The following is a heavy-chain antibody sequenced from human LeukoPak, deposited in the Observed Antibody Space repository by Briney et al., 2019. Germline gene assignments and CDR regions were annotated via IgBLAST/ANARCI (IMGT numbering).Heavy chain of an antibody. CDR3: ASNNVLLWFGELF. D-gene: IGHD3-10*01. CDR2: IYYSGST. Sequence: SETLSLTCTVSGGSISSSSYYWGWIRQPPGKGLEWIGSIYYSGSTYYNPSLKSRVTISVDTSKNQFSLKLSSVTAADTAVYYCASNNVLLWFGELFWGQRTMVTVSS. V-gene: IGHV4-39*01. J-gene: IGHJ4*02. CDR1: GGSISSSSYY.